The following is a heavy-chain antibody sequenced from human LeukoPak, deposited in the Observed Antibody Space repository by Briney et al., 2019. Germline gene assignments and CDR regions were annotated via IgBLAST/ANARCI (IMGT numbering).Heavy chain of an antibody. CDR2: INQDGSEK. Sequence: GGSLRLSCAASGFTFSSYWMRWVRQAPGKGREGVAEINQDGSEKYYVDSVKGGFTISRDNAKNSLYLQMNSLRAEDTAVYYCARRVHSNYGDDYWGQGTLVTVSS. V-gene: IGHV3-7*01. J-gene: IGHJ4*02. CDR1: GFTFSSYW. D-gene: IGHD4-4*01. CDR3: ARRVHSNYGDDY.